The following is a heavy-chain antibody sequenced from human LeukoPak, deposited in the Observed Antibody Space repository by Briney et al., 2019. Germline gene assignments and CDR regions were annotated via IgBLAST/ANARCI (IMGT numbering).Heavy chain of an antibody. CDR1: GGSISSYY. V-gene: IGHV4-59*01. D-gene: IGHD2/OR15-2a*01. Sequence: SETLSLTCTVSGGSISSYYWSWIRQPPGKGLEWIGYIYYSGSTNYNPSLKSRVTMSVDTSKNQLSLKLSSVTAADTAVYYCARGEYGLFDYWGQGTLVTVSS. J-gene: IGHJ4*02. CDR2: IYYSGST. CDR3: ARGEYGLFDY.